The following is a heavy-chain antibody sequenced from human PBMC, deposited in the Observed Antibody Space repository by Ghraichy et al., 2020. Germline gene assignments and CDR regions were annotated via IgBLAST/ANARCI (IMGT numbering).Heavy chain of an antibody. V-gene: IGHV2-70*11. D-gene: IGHD3-22*01. J-gene: IGHJ4*02. Sequence: SGPTLVKPTQTLTLTCTFSGFSLSTSGMCVSWIRQPPGKALEWLARIDWDDDKYYSTSLKTRLTISKDTSKNQVVLTMTNMDPVDTATYYCARIYTYYYDSSGPIDYWGQGTLVTVSS. CDR3: ARIYTYYYDSSGPIDY. CDR2: IDWDDDK. CDR1: GFSLSTSGMC.